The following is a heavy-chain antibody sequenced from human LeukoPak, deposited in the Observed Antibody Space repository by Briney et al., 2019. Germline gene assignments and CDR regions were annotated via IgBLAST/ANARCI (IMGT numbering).Heavy chain of an antibody. V-gene: IGHV3-9*01. D-gene: IGHD5-18*01. Sequence: GGSLRLSCAASGFTFDDYAMHWVRQAPGKGLEWVSGISWNSGSIGYADSVKGRFTISRDNAKNSLNLQMNSLRAEDTALYYCATGYSYGKFDYWGQGTLVTVSS. CDR2: ISWNSGSI. CDR3: ATGYSYGKFDY. J-gene: IGHJ4*02. CDR1: GFTFDDYA.